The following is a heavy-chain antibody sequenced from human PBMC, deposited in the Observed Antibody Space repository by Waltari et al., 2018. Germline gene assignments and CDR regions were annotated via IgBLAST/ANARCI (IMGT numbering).Heavy chain of an antibody. CDR2: IIPIFGTA. CDR3: ASAGENYDYIWGSYRYGNY. CDR1: GGNFSSYA. D-gene: IGHD3-16*02. J-gene: IGHJ4*02. V-gene: IGHV1-69*13. Sequence: QVQLVQSGAEVKTPGSSVKVSCKASGGNFSSYAISWVRPAHGQGLEWLGGIIPIFGTANYAQKFQGRVTITADESTSTAYMELSSLRSEDTAVYYCASAGENYDYIWGSYRYGNYWGQGTLVTVSS.